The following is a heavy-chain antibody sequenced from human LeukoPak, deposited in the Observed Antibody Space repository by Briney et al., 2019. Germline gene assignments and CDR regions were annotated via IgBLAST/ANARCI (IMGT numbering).Heavy chain of an antibody. V-gene: IGHV4-34*01. CDR3: ARASAYSISSGVNL. D-gene: IGHD6-6*01. CDR2: INESGST. Sequence: PSETLSLTCAVYGGSFSGYYWNLIRQPPGMGLEWIGEINESGSTNYNPSLKSRVTISVDTPKRQFSLKLSSVTAADTAIYYCARASAYSISSGVNLWGQGTLVTVSS. CDR1: GGSFSGYY. J-gene: IGHJ5*02.